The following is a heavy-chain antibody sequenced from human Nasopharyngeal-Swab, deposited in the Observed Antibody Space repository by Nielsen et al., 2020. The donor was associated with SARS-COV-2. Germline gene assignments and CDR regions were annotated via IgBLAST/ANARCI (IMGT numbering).Heavy chain of an antibody. V-gene: IGHV3-74*01. J-gene: IGHJ4*02. CDR1: GFTFSSSW. CDR3: ARAEEYRFDY. D-gene: IGHD1-14*01. Sequence: GESLKISCAGSGFTFSSSWLHWVRQAPGEGLVWVARLNGDATTVDYADSVKGRFTISRDNAKNTLYLQMNGLRDEDTAIYYCARAEEYRFDYWGQGTLVTASS. CDR2: LNGDATTV.